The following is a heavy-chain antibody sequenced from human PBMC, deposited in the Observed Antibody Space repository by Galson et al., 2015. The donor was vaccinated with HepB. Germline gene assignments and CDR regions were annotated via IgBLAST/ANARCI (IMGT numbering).Heavy chain of an antibody. Sequence: SLRLSCAASGSTFRTYGMHWVRQAPGKGLEWVAVIWYDGTNKYYADSVKGRFTISRDNSKNTLYLQMNSLRAEDTAVYYCARNDFEYCSSTNCYGVDYWGQGTLVTVSS. CDR2: IWYDGTNK. D-gene: IGHD2-2*01. CDR1: GSTFRTYG. V-gene: IGHV3-33*08. J-gene: IGHJ4*02. CDR3: ARNDFEYCSSTNCYGVDY.